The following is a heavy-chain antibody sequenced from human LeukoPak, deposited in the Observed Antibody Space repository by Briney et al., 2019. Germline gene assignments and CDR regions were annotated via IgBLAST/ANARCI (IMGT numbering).Heavy chain of an antibody. V-gene: IGHV3-23*01. CDR3: AKDVYGDYGGLVY. CDR1: GFTFSSYA. D-gene: IGHD4-17*01. J-gene: IGHJ4*02. CDR2: ISGSVGST. Sequence: GGSLRLSCAASGFTFSSYAMSWVSHAPGKGLEWVSAISGSVGSTYYADSVKGRFTISRDNSKNTLYLQMNSLRAEDTAVYYCAKDVYGDYGGLVYWGQGTLVTVSS.